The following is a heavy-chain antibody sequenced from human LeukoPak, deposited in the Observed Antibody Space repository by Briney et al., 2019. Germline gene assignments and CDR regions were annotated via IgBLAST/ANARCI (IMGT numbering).Heavy chain of an antibody. CDR2: INPSGGST. J-gene: IGHJ5*02. CDR3: ASSNYDILTGLNWFDP. D-gene: IGHD3-9*01. V-gene: IGHV1-46*01. Sequence: ASVKVSCKASGYTFTSYYMHWVRQAPGQGLEWMGIINPSGGSTSHAQKFQGRVTMTRNTSISTAYMELSSLRSEDTAVYYCASSNYDILTGLNWFDPWGQGTLVTVSS. CDR1: GYTFTSYY.